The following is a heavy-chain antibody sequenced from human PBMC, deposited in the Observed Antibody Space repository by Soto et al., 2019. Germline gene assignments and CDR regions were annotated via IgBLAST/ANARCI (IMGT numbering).Heavy chain of an antibody. Sequence: SETLSLTCAAYGGSFSGYYWNWIRQPPGKGLEWIGEVNHDGYTDYNPSLKSRVTISVDTSKNQFSLKLSSVTAADTAVYYCARREWELLDAHYDYWGQGTLVTVSS. CDR1: GGSFSGYY. CDR2: VNHDGYT. V-gene: IGHV4-34*01. CDR3: ARREWELLDAHYDY. D-gene: IGHD1-26*01. J-gene: IGHJ4*02.